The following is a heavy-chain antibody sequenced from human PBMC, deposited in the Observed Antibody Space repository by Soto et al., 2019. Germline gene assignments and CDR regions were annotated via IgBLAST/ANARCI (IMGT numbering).Heavy chain of an antibody. V-gene: IGHV3-15*07. Sequence: GGSLRLSCAASGFTFSNAWMNWVRQAPGKGLEWVGRIKSKTDGGTTDYAAPVKGRFTISRDNSKNTLYLQMNSLRAGDTAVYYCAKSIQLWSIPWFDPWGQGTLVTVSS. D-gene: IGHD5-18*01. J-gene: IGHJ5*02. CDR3: AKSIQLWSIPWFDP. CDR1: GFTFSNAW. CDR2: IKSKTDGGTT.